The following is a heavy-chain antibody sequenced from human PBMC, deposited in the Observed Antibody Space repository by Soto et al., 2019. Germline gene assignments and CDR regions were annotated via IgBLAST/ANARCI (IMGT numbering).Heavy chain of an antibody. CDR3: ARGVVVVPAAMSLKNWFDP. J-gene: IGHJ5*02. V-gene: IGHV3-21*01. CDR2: ISSSSSYI. Sequence: GVSLRLSCAASGFTFSSYSMNWVRQAPGKGLEWVSSISSSSSYIYYADSVKGRFTISRDNAKNSLYLQMNSLRAEDTAVYYCARGVVVVPAAMSLKNWFDPWGQGTLVTVSS. D-gene: IGHD2-2*01. CDR1: GFTFSSYS.